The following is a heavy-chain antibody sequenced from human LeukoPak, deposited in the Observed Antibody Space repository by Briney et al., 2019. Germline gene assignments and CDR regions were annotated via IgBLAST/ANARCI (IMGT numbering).Heavy chain of an antibody. CDR2: IIASSGTT. D-gene: IGHD5-12*01. Sequence: PGGSLRLSCAASGFSFNHYAMSWVHQAPGKGLEWVSIIIASSGTTFYADSVKGRFTISRDTSKNTLYLQLNSLRLEDTAVYYCAKGGYDYIEVAYFDFWGQGTLVTVSS. CDR1: GFSFNHYA. J-gene: IGHJ4*02. V-gene: IGHV3-23*01. CDR3: AKGGYDYIEVAYFDF.